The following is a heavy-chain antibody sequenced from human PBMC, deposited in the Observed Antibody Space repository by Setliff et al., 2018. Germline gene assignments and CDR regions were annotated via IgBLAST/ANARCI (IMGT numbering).Heavy chain of an antibody. Sequence: PSETLSLTCTVSGDSIDRYYWSWIRQPPGRGLEWIAYIHETGKTNSNPSLKSRVTISLDTTGNQFSLKLTSVTAADTAMYYCARHTPNGAVGDFDFWGRGTLVTVSS. CDR1: GDSIDRYY. D-gene: IGHD3-10*01. CDR2: IHETGKT. CDR3: ARHTPNGAVGDFDF. V-gene: IGHV4-59*08. J-gene: IGHJ4*02.